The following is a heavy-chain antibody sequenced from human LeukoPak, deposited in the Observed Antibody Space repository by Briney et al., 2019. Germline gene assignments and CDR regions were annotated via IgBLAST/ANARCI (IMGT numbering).Heavy chain of an antibody. CDR1: GPTFSSFA. J-gene: IGHJ4*02. D-gene: IGHD6-6*01. CDR2: ISGSGGST. V-gene: IGHV3-23*01. Sequence: PGGSMRLSCAVSGPTFSSFAMSCVRPAPGKGREWVSAISGSGGSTYYAGSVKGRFTISRDNSKNTLYLQMNSLRAEDTAVYYCAKDGYSSSSRDFGYWGQGTLVTVSS. CDR3: AKDGYSSSSRDFGY.